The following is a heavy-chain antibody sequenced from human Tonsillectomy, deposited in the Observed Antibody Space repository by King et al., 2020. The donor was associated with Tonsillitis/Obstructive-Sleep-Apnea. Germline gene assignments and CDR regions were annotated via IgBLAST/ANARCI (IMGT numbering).Heavy chain of an antibody. CDR2: ISSSGSTI. CDR3: ARDRRAKGFGEVLPFDY. V-gene: IGHV3-48*03. J-gene: IGHJ4*02. Sequence: VQLVESGGGLVQPGGSLRLSCAASGFTFSSYEMNWVRQAPGKGLEWVSYISSSGSTIYYADSVKGRFTISRDNAKNSLYLQMNSLRAEDTAVYYCARDRRAKGFGEVLPFDYWGQGTLVTVSS. D-gene: IGHD3-10*01. CDR1: GFTFSSYE.